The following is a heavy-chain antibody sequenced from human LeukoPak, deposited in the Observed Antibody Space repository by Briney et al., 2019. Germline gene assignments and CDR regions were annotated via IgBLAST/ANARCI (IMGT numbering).Heavy chain of an antibody. CDR3: ARDRRITMIVGGNWFDP. CDR1: GYTFTGYY. D-gene: IGHD3-22*01. J-gene: IGHJ5*02. V-gene: IGHV1-2*06. CDR2: INPNSGGT. Sequence: ASVKVSCKASGYTFTGYYMHWVRQAPGQGLEWTGRINPNSGGTNYAQKFQGRVTMTRDTSISTAYMELSRLRSDDTAVYYCARDRRITMIVGGNWFDPRGQGTLVTVSS.